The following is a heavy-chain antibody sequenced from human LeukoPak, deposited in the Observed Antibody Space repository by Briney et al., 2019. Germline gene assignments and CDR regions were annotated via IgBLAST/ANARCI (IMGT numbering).Heavy chain of an antibody. D-gene: IGHD2-21*02. V-gene: IGHV3-74*01. Sequence: PGGSLRLSCAASGFTFNNYWMHWVCQAPGKGLVWVSSINSDESSTRYADSVKGRFTISRDNAKNTLYLQMNSLRAEDTAVYYCARDPPYCGGDCYIDYWGQGSLVTVSS. CDR1: GFTFNNYW. CDR3: ARDPPYCGGDCYIDY. J-gene: IGHJ4*02. CDR2: INSDESST.